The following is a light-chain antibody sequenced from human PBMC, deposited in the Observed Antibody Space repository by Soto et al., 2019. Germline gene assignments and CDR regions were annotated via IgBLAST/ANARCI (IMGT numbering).Light chain of an antibody. CDR1: QGISSY. V-gene: IGKV1-9*01. CDR2: AAS. Sequence: IQLTQSPSSLSASVGDRVTITCRASQGISSYLAWYQQKPGKAPKLLIYAASTLQSGVPSRFSGSGSGTDFTLTISSLQPEDFATYYCQQLNSYLWTFGQGTMVDIK. CDR3: QQLNSYLWT. J-gene: IGKJ1*01.